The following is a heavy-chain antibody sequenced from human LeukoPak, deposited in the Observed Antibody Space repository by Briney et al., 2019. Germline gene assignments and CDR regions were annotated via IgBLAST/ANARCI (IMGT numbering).Heavy chain of an antibody. D-gene: IGHD6-13*01. CDR1: GFTVSSNY. V-gene: IGHV3-7*01. CDR3: AGDGQQLPLGY. Sequence: GGSLRLSCAASGFTVSSNYMSWVRQAPGKGLEWVANIRQDGREAYYVDSVKGRFTISRDNAKNSLYLQMNSLTVEDTSVYYCAGDGQQLPLGYWGQGSLVTVSS. J-gene: IGHJ4*02. CDR2: IRQDGREA.